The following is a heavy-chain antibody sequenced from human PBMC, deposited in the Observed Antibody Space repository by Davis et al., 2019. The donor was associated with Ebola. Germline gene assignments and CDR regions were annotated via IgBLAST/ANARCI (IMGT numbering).Heavy chain of an antibody. CDR3: ARESGGGIDY. CDR1: GFTFSNVW. J-gene: IGHJ4*02. V-gene: IGHV3-15*01. Sequence: GGSLRLSCAASGFTFSNVWMNWVRQAPGKGLEWVGRIKSKSDGGTTDYAAPVKGTFSISRDDSKNTLYLQMNSLKIEDTAVYYCARESGGGIDYWGQGTLVTVSS. D-gene: IGHD1-26*01. CDR2: IKSKSDGGTT.